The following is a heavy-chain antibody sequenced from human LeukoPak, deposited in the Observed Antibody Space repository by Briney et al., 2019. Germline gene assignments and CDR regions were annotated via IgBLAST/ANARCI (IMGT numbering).Heavy chain of an antibody. CDR3: ARESGGNTPYYFDY. Sequence: GGSLRLSCAASGFTFSTYALHWVRQAPGKGLEWVAVISYDDGSNKYYADSVKGRFTISRDNSKNTLYLQMNSLRIEDTAVYYCARESGGNTPYYFDYWGQGTLVTVSS. J-gene: IGHJ4*02. D-gene: IGHD2-2*02. CDR1: GFTFSTYA. CDR2: ISYDDGSNK. V-gene: IGHV3-30*04.